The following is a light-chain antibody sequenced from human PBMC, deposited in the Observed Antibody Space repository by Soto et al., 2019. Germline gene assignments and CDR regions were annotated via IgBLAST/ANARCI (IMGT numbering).Light chain of an antibody. CDR2: GST. CDR3: QSYDSSLTNSV. Sequence: QSVLTQPPSVSGAPGQSVTISCTGGSSNIGAGYDVHWYRQVPGTVPKLLIYGSTNRPSGVPDRFSASKSDTSASLAITGLQAEDEADYYCQSYDSSLTNSVFGGGTQLTVL. V-gene: IGLV1-40*01. CDR1: SSNIGAGYD. J-gene: IGLJ2*01.